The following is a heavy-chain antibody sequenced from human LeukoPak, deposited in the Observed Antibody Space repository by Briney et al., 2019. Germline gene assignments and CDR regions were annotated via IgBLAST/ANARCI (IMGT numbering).Heavy chain of an antibody. J-gene: IGHJ4*02. Sequence: SVKVSCKASGGTFSSYAISWVRHAPGQGLEWMGGIIPIFGTANYAQKFQGRVTITADKSTSTAYMELSSLRSEDTAVYYCAGAQVGAPPDSLFDYWGQGTLVTVSS. CDR1: GGTFSSYA. CDR2: IIPIFGTA. D-gene: IGHD1-26*01. V-gene: IGHV1-69*06. CDR3: AGAQVGAPPDSLFDY.